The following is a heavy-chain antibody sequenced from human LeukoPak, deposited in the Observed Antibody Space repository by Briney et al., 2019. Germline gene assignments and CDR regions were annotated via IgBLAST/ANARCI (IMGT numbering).Heavy chain of an antibody. CDR3: AKDGGTYYYGSGPYYFDY. V-gene: IGHV3-23*01. D-gene: IGHD3-10*01. CDR1: GFTFTSYA. Sequence: PGGSLRLSCAASGFTFTSYAMSWVRQAPGKGLEWVSAISGSGGSTYYADSVKGRFTISRDNSKNTLYLQMNSLRAEDTAVYYCAKDGGTYYYGSGPYYFDYWGQGTLVTVSS. J-gene: IGHJ4*02. CDR2: ISGSGGST.